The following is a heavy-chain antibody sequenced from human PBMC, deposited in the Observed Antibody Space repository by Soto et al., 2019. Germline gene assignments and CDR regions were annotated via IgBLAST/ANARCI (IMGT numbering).Heavy chain of an antibody. CDR3: ARDQGSHPGD. Sequence: QVQLQESGPGLVRPSGTVSLTCAVSGLSISSDNWWSWVRQPPGKGLEWIGEIHHSGSTNYNPSLKSRVTMSVAPSKDLFSLTLNSVTAADTAFYYCARDQGSHPGDWGQGTLVSVSS. D-gene: IGHD6-13*01. CDR2: IHHSGST. CDR1: GLSISSDNW. V-gene: IGHV4-4*02. J-gene: IGHJ4*02.